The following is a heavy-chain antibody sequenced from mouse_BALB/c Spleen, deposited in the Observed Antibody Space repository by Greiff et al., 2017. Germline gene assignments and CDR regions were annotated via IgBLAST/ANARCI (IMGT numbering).Heavy chain of an antibody. V-gene: IGHV1S56*01. CDR1: GYTFTSYY. J-gene: IGHJ2*01. CDR2: IYPGDGST. CDR3: ARGMGFYGNPNYFDY. Sequence: QVQLKESGPELVKPGASVKMSCKASGYTFTSYYIHWVKQRPGQGLEWIGWIYPGDGSTKYNEKFKGKTTLTADKSSSTAYMLLSSLTSEDSAIYFCARGMGFYGNPNYFDYWGQGTTLTVSS. D-gene: IGHD2-1*01.